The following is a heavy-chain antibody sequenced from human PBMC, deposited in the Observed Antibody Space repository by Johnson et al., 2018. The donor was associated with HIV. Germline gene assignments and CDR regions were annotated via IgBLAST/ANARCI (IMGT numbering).Heavy chain of an antibody. D-gene: IGHD2-15*01. CDR3: ARSKECSGGSCPDAFDI. CDR1: GFTVSSNY. CDR2: IYSGGST. V-gene: IGHV3-66*02. J-gene: IGHJ3*02. Sequence: VQLVESGGGVVQPGRSLRLSCAASGFTVSSNYMSWVRQAPGKGLEWVSVIYSGGSTYYADSVKGRFTISRDNSKNTLYLQMSGLRIEDTAVYYCARSKECSGGSCPDAFDIWSQGTMLIVSS.